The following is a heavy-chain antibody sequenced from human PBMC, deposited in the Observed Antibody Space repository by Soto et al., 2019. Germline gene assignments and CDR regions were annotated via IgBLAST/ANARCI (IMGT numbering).Heavy chain of an antibody. CDR1: GFTLSSYD. J-gene: IGHJ3*02. CDR2: ILVGGST. V-gene: IGHV3-23*01. Sequence: PAESLTLSCPPSGFTLSSYDMSCVRPAPVEGLGWVSTILVGGSTHYPDSVKGRFTISRDNSKNTVFLQMNSLTTGDTAVYYCAKATATGGGAFDICGQGTVVTVSS. D-gene: IGHD2-8*02. CDR3: AKATATGGGAFDI.